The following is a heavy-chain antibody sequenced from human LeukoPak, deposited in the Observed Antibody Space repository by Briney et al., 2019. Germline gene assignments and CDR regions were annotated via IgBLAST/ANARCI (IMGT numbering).Heavy chain of an antibody. CDR2: ISAYNGNT. Sequence: ASVKVSCKASGYTFTSYYMHWVRQAPGQRLEWMGWISAYNGNTNYAQKLQGRVTMTTDTSTSTAYMELRSLRSDDTAVYYCARVDRYSGSTDAFDIWGQGTMVTVSS. V-gene: IGHV1-18*04. J-gene: IGHJ3*02. CDR1: GYTFTSYY. CDR3: ARVDRYSGSTDAFDI. D-gene: IGHD5-12*01.